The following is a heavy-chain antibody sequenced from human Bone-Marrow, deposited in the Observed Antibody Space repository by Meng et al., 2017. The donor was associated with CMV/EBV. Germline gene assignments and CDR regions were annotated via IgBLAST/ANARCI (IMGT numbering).Heavy chain of an antibody. J-gene: IGHJ4*02. Sequence: GESLKISCAASGFTFSSYSMNWVRQAPGKGREWVSSISSSSSYIYYADSVKGRFTISRDNAKNSLYLQMNSLRAEDTAVYYCARDLTGELYYFDYWGQGTLVTVSS. CDR2: ISSSSSYI. V-gene: IGHV3-21*01. D-gene: IGHD7-27*01. CDR1: GFTFSSYS. CDR3: ARDLTGELYYFDY.